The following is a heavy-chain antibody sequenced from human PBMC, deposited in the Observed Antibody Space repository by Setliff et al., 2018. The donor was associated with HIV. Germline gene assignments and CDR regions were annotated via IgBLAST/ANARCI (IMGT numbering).Heavy chain of an antibody. Sequence: ASVKVSCKTSXIXFTKSGRSWGGQAPXXXLDWMXWISAYNGNTNYAQKLQDXXXXXXDTSTXTAYMELRSLRSDDSAMYYCVRVGRGGYYYDAFDFWGQGTXXXVSS. CDR3: VRVGRGGYYYDAFDF. V-gene: IGHV1-18*01. D-gene: IGHD3-3*01. J-gene: IGHJ3*01. CDR1: XIXFTKSG. CDR2: ISAYNGNT.